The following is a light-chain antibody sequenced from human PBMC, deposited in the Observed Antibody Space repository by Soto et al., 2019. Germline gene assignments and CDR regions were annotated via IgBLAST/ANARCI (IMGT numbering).Light chain of an antibody. V-gene: IGKV3-20*01. CDR1: QSVSTSY. J-gene: IGKJ1*01. CDR3: QQYKT. CDR2: DAF. Sequence: SCRASQSVSTSYVAWYQQKFGXAHRLLIYDAFSRATGIPDRFSASGSGTDFTLTISRLEPEDFAVYYCQQYKTFGQGTKVDI.